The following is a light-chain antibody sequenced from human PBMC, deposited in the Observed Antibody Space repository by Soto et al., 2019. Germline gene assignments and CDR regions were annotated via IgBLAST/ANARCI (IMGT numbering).Light chain of an antibody. CDR1: QSVYNSY. Sequence: EIVLTQSPGTLSLSPGERATLPFMASQSVYNSYLAWYQQKPGQAPRLLIYGTSSRATGIPDRFSGSGSGTDFTLTISRLEPEDFAVFYCQQYGSSPITFGQGTRLEIK. V-gene: IGKV3-20*01. CDR3: QQYGSSPIT. CDR2: GTS. J-gene: IGKJ5*01.